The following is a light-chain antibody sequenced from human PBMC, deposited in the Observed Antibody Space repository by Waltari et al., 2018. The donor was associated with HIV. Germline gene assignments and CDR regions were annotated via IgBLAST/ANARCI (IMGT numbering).Light chain of an antibody. CDR1: QLDEKY. Sequence: SYELTQPPSVSVDPGQEATLTGSGDQLDEKYVCWYQPNPGRSPVLFIYQDDKRHAVIPDLFSGSNSVNTATLTISGTQTMDEADYYCQAWDSGTGVFGTGTTVTVL. V-gene: IGLV3-1*01. J-gene: IGLJ1*01. CDR2: QDD. CDR3: QAWDSGTGV.